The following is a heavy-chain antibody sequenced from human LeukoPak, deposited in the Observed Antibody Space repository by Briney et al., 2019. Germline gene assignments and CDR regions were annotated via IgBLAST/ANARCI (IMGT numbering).Heavy chain of an antibody. V-gene: IGHV3-21*01. Sequence: PGGSLRLSCAACGFTFSSYSMNWVRQAPGKGLEWVSSISSSSSYIYYADSVKGRFTISRDKAKNSLYLQMNSLRAEDTAIYYCAREGMVATFDYWGQGTLVTVSS. CDR2: ISSSSSYI. CDR3: AREGMVATFDY. J-gene: IGHJ4*02. D-gene: IGHD5-12*01. CDR1: GFTFSSYS.